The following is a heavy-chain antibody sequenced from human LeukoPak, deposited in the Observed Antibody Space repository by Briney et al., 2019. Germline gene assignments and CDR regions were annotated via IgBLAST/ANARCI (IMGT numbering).Heavy chain of an antibody. CDR1: GFTVSSNY. CDR2: IYSGGST. V-gene: IGHV3-53*01. CDR3: AKDLIGQQLIYYYYGMDV. J-gene: IGHJ6*02. D-gene: IGHD6-13*01. Sequence: PGGSLLLSCAASGFTVSSNYMSWARPAPGKGLGWVSVIYSGGSTYYADSVKGRFTISRDNSKNTLYLQMNSLRAEDTAVYYCAKDLIGQQLIYYYYGMDVWGQGTTVTVSS.